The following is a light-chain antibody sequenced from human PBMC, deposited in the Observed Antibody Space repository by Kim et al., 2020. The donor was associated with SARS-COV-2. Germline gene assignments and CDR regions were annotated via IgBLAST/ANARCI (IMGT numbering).Light chain of an antibody. CDR1: QSVSST. J-gene: IGKJ1*01. CDR2: GAS. Sequence: EIVMTQSPATLSVSPGERVTLSCRASQSVSSTLGWYQQKPGQAPRLLIYGASTRATGIPARFSGSGSGTEFTLTISSLQSEDFAVYCCQQYNDWPWTFGQGTKVDIK. V-gene: IGKV3-15*01. CDR3: QQYNDWPWT.